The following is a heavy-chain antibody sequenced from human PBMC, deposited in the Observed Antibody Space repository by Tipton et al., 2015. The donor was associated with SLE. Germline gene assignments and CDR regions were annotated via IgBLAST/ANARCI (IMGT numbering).Heavy chain of an antibody. CDR2: ISGGGGST. J-gene: IGHJ4*02. D-gene: IGHD3-22*01. CDR1: GFTFNSYA. Sequence: GSLRLSCAASGFTFNSYAMSWVRQAPGKGLEWVSGISGGGGSTYYADSGKGRFTISRDNSKNTLYLQMNSLRAEDTAEYYCAKAVLDVSSDYALPLANWGQGTLVTVSS. CDR3: AKAVLDVSSDYALPLAN. V-gene: IGHV3-23*01.